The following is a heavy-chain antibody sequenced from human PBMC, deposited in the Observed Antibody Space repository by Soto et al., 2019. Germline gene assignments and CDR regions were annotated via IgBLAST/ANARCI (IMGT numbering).Heavy chain of an antibody. Sequence: ASVKVSCKASGYTFTSYGISWVRQVTGQGLEWMGWMNPNSGNTGYAQKFQGRVTMTRNTSISTAYMELSSVTAADTAVYYCARALVTADYWGQGTLVTVSS. J-gene: IGHJ4*02. CDR2: MNPNSGNT. CDR3: ARALVTADY. CDR1: GYTFTSYG. D-gene: IGHD2-21*02. V-gene: IGHV1-8*02.